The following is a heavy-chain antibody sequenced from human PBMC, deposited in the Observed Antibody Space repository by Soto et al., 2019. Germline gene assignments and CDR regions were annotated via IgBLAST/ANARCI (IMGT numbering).Heavy chain of an antibody. V-gene: IGHV4-59*01. Sequence: SETLALTCTASGGSISSSYWSWIRQPPGKGLEWIAYIYYNGGTNYNPSLKSRVTVSADTSKNQLSLELRSVTAADTAVYYCAKNNGWYRHDYWGQGILVTVSS. D-gene: IGHD6-19*01. CDR3: AKNNGWYRHDY. CDR2: IYYNGGT. J-gene: IGHJ4*02. CDR1: GGSISSSY.